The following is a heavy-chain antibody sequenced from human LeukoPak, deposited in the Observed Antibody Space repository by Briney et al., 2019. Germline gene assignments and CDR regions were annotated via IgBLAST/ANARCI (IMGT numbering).Heavy chain of an antibody. V-gene: IGHV4-4*07. CDR2: IYTSGST. CDR3: ARDRVKAAAGNYFDY. Sequence: PSETLSLTCTVSGGSISSYYWSWLRQPAGKGLEWIGRIYTSGSTNYNPSLKSRVTMSVDTSKNQFSLKLSSVTAADTAVYYCARDRVKAAAGNYFDYWGQGTLVTVSS. D-gene: IGHD6-13*01. J-gene: IGHJ4*02. CDR1: GGSISSYY.